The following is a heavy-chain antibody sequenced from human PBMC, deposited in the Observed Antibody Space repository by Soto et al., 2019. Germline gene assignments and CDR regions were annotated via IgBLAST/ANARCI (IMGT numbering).Heavy chain of an antibody. CDR1: GFTFSSYG. D-gene: IGHD6-6*01. CDR2: ISYDGSNK. Sequence: GGSLRLSCAASGFTFSSYGMHWVRQAPGKGLEWVAAISYDGSNKYYADSVKGQFTISRDNSKNTLYLQMNSLRAEDTAVYYCAKDNSSSSFDYWGQGTLVTVSS. J-gene: IGHJ4*02. V-gene: IGHV3-30*18. CDR3: AKDNSSSSFDY.